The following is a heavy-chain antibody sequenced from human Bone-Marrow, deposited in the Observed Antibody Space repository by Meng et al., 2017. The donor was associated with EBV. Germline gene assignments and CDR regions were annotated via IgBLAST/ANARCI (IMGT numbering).Heavy chain of an antibody. CDR1: GGTFRSDA. Sequence: QWKVGRSGAEVRMHGFSWKFSCRASGGTFRSDAVSWVRQAPGQGLGWMGGLIPMPDASHYAQKFQGRVTITADESTSTHYKDLSGLRSDDTALYYCASESGRGFTPDYWGQGTLVTVSS. V-gene: IGHV1-69*01. CDR2: LIPMPDAS. J-gene: IGHJ4*02. D-gene: IGHD3-10*01. CDR3: ASESGRGFTPDY.